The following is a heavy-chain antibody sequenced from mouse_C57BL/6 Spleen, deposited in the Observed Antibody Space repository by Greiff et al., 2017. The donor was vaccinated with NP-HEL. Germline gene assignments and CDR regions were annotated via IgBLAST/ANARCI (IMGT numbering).Heavy chain of an antibody. CDR1: GFSLTSYA. J-gene: IGHJ4*01. CDR2: IWTGGGT. CDR3: ARIYYYGSSYEMGAMDY. Sequence: VQVVESGPGLVAPSQSLSITCTVSGFSLTSYAISWVRQPPGKGLEWLGVIWTGGGTNYNSALKSRLSISKDNSKSQVFLKMNSLQTDDTARYYCARIYYYGSSYEMGAMDYWGQGTSVTVSS. D-gene: IGHD1-1*01. V-gene: IGHV2-9-1*01.